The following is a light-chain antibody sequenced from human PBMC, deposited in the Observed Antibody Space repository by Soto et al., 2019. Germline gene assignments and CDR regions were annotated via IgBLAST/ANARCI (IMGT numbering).Light chain of an antibody. Sequence: NFMLTQPHSVSESPGKTVTISCTRSSGSIASTYVQWYQQRPGSAPTTVIYEDDQRHSGVPDRFSASIDTSSNSASLTISGLRAEDEADYFCQSYDTDNQVFGSGTKLTVL. V-gene: IGLV6-57*04. CDR1: SGSIASTY. J-gene: IGLJ3*02. CDR3: QSYDTDNQV. CDR2: EDD.